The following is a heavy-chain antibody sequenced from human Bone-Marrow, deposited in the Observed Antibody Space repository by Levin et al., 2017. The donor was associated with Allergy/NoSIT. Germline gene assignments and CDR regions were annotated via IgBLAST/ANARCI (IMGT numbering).Heavy chain of an antibody. CDR3: STDSALGSAWYWGIFDS. CDR1: GLTFNYAW. J-gene: IGHJ4*02. Sequence: GESLKISCAASGLTFNYAWMSWVRQAPGKGLEWVGRIKSKTDGGATDYAAPVKGRFTISRDDSKNTLYLQMNSLASEETAVYYCSTDSALGSAWYWGIFDSWGQGTLVTVSS. CDR2: IKSKTDGGAT. D-gene: IGHD6-19*01. V-gene: IGHV3-15*01.